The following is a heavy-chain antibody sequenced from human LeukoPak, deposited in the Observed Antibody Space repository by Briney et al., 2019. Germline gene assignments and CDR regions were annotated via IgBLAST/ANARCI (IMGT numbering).Heavy chain of an antibody. CDR3: ARDPSFYFYYMDV. J-gene: IGHJ6*03. Sequence: SETLSLTCTVSGGSISSSSYYWGWIRQPPGKGLEWIGSIYYSGSTYYNPSLKSRVTISVDTSKNQFSLKLSSVTAADTAVYYCARDPSFYFYYMDVWGKGTTVTVSS. CDR1: GGSISSSSYY. CDR2: IYYSGST. D-gene: IGHD1-26*01. V-gene: IGHV4-39*07.